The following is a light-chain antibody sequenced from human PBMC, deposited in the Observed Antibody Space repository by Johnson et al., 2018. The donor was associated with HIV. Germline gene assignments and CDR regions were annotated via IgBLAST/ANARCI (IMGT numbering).Light chain of an antibody. V-gene: IGLV1-51*01. CDR2: DNN. J-gene: IGLJ1*01. Sequence: QSVLTQPPSVSAAPGQKVTISCSGTSSNIGNNYVSWYQQFPGTAPKLLIYDNNKRPSGIPDRFSGSKSGTSATLALTGLQTGDEADYYCGTWDSSLSAGGVFGTGTKVTVL. CDR1: SSNIGNNY. CDR3: GTWDSSLSAGGV.